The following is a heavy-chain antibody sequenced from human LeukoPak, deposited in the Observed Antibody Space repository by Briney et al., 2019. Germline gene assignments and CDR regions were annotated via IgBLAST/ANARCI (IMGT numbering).Heavy chain of an antibody. CDR2: IYYSGST. CDR3: ARDAAYYDSGGYYRADLFDY. D-gene: IGHD3-22*01. CDR1: GGSISSSSYY. J-gene: IGHJ4*02. Sequence: SETLSLTCTVSGGSISSSSYYWGWIRQPPGKGLEWIGSIYYSGSTYYNPSLKSRVTISVDTSKNQFSLKLSSVTAADTAVYYCARDAAYYDSGGYYRADLFDYWGQGTLVTVSS. V-gene: IGHV4-39*07.